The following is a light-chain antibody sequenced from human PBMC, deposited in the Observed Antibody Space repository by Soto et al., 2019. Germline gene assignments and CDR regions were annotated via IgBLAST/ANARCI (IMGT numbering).Light chain of an antibody. CDR2: KAS. CDR1: QSITW. V-gene: IGKV1-5*03. CDR3: LQYDTYPRT. J-gene: IGKJ1*01. Sequence: DIQVTQSPSTLSASVGDRVTITCQASQSITWLAWYQQKPGKAPNLLIYKASSLQSGVPSRFSGSGSGTEFTLTISSLQADDLATYYCLQYDTYPRTFGQGTKVEIK.